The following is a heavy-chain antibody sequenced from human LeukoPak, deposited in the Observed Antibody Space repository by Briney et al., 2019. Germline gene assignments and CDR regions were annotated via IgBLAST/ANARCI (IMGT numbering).Heavy chain of an antibody. Sequence: PGGSLRLSCAASGFTFSDYYMSWIRQAPGKGLEWVSYISSSGSTIYYADSVKGRFTISRDNAKNSLYLQMNSLRAEDTAVYYYARAYDSSGLEDPYYFDYWGQGTLVTVSS. CDR3: ARAYDSSGLEDPYYFDY. CDR1: GFTFSDYY. CDR2: ISSSGSTI. V-gene: IGHV3-11*04. D-gene: IGHD3-22*01. J-gene: IGHJ4*02.